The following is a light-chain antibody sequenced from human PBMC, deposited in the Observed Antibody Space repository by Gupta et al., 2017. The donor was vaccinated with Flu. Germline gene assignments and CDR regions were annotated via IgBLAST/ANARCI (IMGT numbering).Light chain of an antibody. CDR2: GAS. V-gene: IGKV3-15*01. Sequence: EIVMTQSPATLSVSPGERATLSCRASQSVRTNLAWYQQKPGQAPRLLIYGASTRATGIPVSFSGSGCGTEFTLTISSLQSEDFAVYYCQQYKNWPQGTFGQGTKLEIK. CDR3: QQYKNWPQGT. CDR1: QSVRTN. J-gene: IGKJ2*01.